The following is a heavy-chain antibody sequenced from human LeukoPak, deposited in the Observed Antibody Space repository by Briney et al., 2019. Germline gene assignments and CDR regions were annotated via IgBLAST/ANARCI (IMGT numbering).Heavy chain of an antibody. V-gene: IGHV1-2*02. J-gene: IGHJ4*02. CDR1: GYTFTCYY. D-gene: IGHD2-15*01. Sequence: ASVKVSCKASGYTFTCYYMHWVRQAPGQGLGWMGWINPNSGGTNYAQKFQGRVTMTRDTSISTAYMELSRLRSDDTAVYYCARGDCSGGSCYHHFDYWGQGTLVTVSS. CDR3: ARGDCSGGSCYHHFDY. CDR2: INPNSGGT.